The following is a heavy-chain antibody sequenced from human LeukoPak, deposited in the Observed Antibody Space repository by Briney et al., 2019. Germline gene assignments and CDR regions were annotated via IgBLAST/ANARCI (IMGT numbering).Heavy chain of an antibody. CDR2: IRSKAYGGTT. D-gene: IGHD6-13*01. CDR1: GFPFRDYA. CDR3: TRPDYSSKGPVDY. V-gene: IGHV3-49*04. Sequence: GGSLRHSCTASGFPFRDYAMSWVRQAPGKGLEWVGFIRSKAYGGTTEYAASVKGRFTISRDDSKSIAYLQMNSLKTEDTAVYYCTRPDYSSKGPVDYWGQGTLVTVSS. J-gene: IGHJ4*02.